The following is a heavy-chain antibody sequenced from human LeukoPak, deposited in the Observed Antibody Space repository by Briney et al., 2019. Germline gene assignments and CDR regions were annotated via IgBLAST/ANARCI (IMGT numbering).Heavy chain of an antibody. V-gene: IGHV4-59*01. J-gene: IGHJ4*02. CDR2: IYYSGST. D-gene: IGHD2-8*01. CDR3: ARVRSGAATNAFDY. CDR1: GGSINSYY. Sequence: SETLSLTCTVSGGSINSYYWSWIRQPPGKGLEWIGYIYYSGSTNYNPSLKSRVTMSVDTSKNQFSLQLRSVTAADTAVYYCARVRSGAATNAFDYCGQGTLVTVSS.